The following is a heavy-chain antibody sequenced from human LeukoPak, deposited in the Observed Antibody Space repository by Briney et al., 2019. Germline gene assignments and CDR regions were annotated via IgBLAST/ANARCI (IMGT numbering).Heavy chain of an antibody. V-gene: IGHV3-48*01. Sequence: GGSLRLSCAASGFTFNSYSMNWVRQAPGKGLGWVSYISSSSSTIYYADSVKGRFTISRDNAKNSLYLQMNSLRAEDTAVYYCARTKAPSPYYYYMDVWGKGTTATVSS. D-gene: IGHD2-2*01. CDR2: ISSSSSTI. CDR3: ARTKAPSPYYYYMDV. CDR1: GFTFNSYS. J-gene: IGHJ6*03.